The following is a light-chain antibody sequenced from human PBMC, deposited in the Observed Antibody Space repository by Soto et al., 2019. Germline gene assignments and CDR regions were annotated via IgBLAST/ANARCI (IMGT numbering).Light chain of an antibody. Sequence: QSALTQPRSVSGSPGQSVTISCTGTSSDVGGYNYVSWYQQHPGKAPKLMIYDVSKRPSGVPDRVSGSKSGNTASLTSSGLQAEDEADYYCCSYAGSYTHVFGTGTKVTVL. CDR2: DVS. V-gene: IGLV2-11*01. J-gene: IGLJ1*01. CDR3: CSYAGSYTHV. CDR1: SSDVGGYNY.